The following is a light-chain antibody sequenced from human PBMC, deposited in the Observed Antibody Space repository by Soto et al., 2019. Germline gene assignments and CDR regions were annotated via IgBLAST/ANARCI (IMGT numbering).Light chain of an antibody. CDR3: SSYTTNSTFV. V-gene: IGLV2-18*02. J-gene: IGLJ1*01. Sequence: QSALTQPPSVSGSPGQSITMSCTGTSSDVGSYNRVSWYQQSPGTAPKLMIYEVTNRPSGVPDRFSGSKSGNTASLTISGLQAEYEADYYCSSYTTNSTFVFGTGTKLTVL. CDR2: EVT. CDR1: SSDVGSYNR.